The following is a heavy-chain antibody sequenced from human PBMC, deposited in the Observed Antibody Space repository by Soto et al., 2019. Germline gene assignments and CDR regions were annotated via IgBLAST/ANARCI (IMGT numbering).Heavy chain of an antibody. CDR1: GGTFSSYA. D-gene: IGHD5-12*01. CDR2: IFPIFGTA. CDR3: ARAGEMATITYYYYGMDV. Sequence: SVKVSCKASGGTFSSYAISWVRQAPGQGLEWMGGIFPIFGTANYAQKFQGRVTITADESTSAAYMELSSLRSEDTAVYYCARAGEMATITYYYYGMDVWGQGTTVTVSS. V-gene: IGHV1-69*13. J-gene: IGHJ6*02.